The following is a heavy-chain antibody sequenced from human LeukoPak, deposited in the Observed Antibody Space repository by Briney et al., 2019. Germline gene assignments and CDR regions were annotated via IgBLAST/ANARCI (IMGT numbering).Heavy chain of an antibody. Sequence: PGGSLRLXCAASGFAFSSYGIHWVRQAPGKGLEWVAFIRYDGNNKYYADSVKGRLTISRDNSKNTLYLQMNSLRAEDTAVYYCVKDPVASAVAGTNYFDYWGQGTLVTVSS. CDR1: GFAFSSYG. V-gene: IGHV3-30*02. D-gene: IGHD6-19*01. J-gene: IGHJ4*02. CDR2: IRYDGNNK. CDR3: VKDPVASAVAGTNYFDY.